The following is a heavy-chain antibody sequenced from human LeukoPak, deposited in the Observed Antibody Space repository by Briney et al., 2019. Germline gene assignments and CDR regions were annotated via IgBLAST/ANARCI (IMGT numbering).Heavy chain of an antibody. V-gene: IGHV3-30-3*01. D-gene: IGHD2-15*01. CDR2: ISYDGSNK. CDR1: GFTFSSYA. Sequence: GRSLRLSCAASGFTFSSYAMHWVRQAPGKGLEWVAVISYDGSNKYYADSAKGRFTISRDNSKNTLYLQMNSLRAEDTAVYYCAREKVIVSSFDYWGQGTLVTVSS. CDR3: AREKVIVSSFDY. J-gene: IGHJ4*02.